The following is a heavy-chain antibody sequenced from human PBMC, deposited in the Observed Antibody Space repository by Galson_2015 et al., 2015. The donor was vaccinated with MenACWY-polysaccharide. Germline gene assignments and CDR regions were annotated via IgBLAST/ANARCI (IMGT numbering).Heavy chain of an antibody. CDR3: ARDEDWDFGY. D-gene: IGHD3/OR15-3a*01. CDR1: GDSVSSHNAA. V-gene: IGHV6-1*01. CDR2: TYYRSKWYY. J-gene: IGHJ4*02. Sequence: CAISGDSVSSHNAARNWIRQSPSRGLEWLGRTYYRSKWYYDYAVSVKSRITVNADTSKNQFSLQLNSVTPEGTAVYYCARDEDWDFGYWGQGTLVTVSS.